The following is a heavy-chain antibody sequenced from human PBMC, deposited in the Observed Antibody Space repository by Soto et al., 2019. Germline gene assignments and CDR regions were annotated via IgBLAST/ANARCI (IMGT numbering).Heavy chain of an antibody. CDR3: ASGLLAVAAPRGYYYYGMDV. V-gene: IGHV6-1*01. J-gene: IGHJ6*02. Sequence: SQTLSLTCAISGDSVSSNSAAWNWISQSPSRGLEWLGRTYYRSKWYNDYAVSVKSRITINPDTSKNQFSLQLNSVTPEDTAVYYCASGLLAVAAPRGYYYYGMDVWGQGTTVTVLL. D-gene: IGHD6-19*01. CDR2: TYYRSKWYN. CDR1: GDSVSSNSAA.